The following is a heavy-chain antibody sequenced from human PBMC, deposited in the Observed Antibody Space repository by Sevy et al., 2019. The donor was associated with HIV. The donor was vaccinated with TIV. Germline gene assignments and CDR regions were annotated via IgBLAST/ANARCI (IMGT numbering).Heavy chain of an antibody. Sequence: GGSLRLSCAASGFTFSNYYMNWVRQGPGKGLVWVARLNGDGSDINYADSVRGRFTISRDNTKNTRYLQMGSLSGEDTAVYYCFVRIRDSSEIDYWGQGTLVTVSS. CDR2: LNGDGSDI. CDR1: GFTFSNYY. D-gene: IGHD6-6*01. V-gene: IGHV3-74*01. CDR3: FVRIRDSSEIDY. J-gene: IGHJ4*02.